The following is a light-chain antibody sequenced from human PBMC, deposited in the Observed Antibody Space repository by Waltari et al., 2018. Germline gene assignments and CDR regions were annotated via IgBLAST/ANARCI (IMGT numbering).Light chain of an antibody. Sequence: ELVLTQSPATLSLSPGESATLSCRASQSVSNFLAWYQQKPGQAPRLLIYDAFNRATGIPARFSGSGSGTDFTLTISSLEPEDFAVYYCQQRTNGLTFGGGTKVEIK. CDR3: QQRTNGLT. CDR2: DAF. J-gene: IGKJ4*01. V-gene: IGKV3-11*01. CDR1: QSVSNF.